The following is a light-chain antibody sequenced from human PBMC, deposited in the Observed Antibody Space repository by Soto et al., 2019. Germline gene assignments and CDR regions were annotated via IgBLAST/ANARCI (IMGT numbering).Light chain of an antibody. CDR1: QSVSSSY. Sequence: EIVLTQSPATLSLSPGERATLSCRASQSVSSSYLAWYQQKPGQAPRLLIYGASSRATGIPDRFSGSGSGTDFSLTTSRLEPEDFEVYYCQQYGSSPPLAFGGGTKVEIK. V-gene: IGKV3-20*01. J-gene: IGKJ4*01. CDR3: QQYGSSPPLA. CDR2: GAS.